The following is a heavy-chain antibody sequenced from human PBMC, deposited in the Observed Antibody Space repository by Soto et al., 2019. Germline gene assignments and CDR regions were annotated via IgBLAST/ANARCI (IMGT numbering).Heavy chain of an antibody. D-gene: IGHD2-21*02. J-gene: IGHJ4*02. V-gene: IGHV3-23*01. Sequence: PGGSLRLSCAASGFTFGSYAMSWVRQDPGKGLEWVSCTGSSGGSTFYADSVKGRFNISRDNSRNTLYLQMNSLRAEDTAVYYCAKGDLAHYFDYWGQGTLVTVSS. CDR3: AKGDLAHYFDY. CDR2: TGSSGGST. CDR1: GFTFGSYA.